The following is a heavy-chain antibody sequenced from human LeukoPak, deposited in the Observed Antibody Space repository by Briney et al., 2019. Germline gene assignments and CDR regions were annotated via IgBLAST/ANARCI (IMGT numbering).Heavy chain of an antibody. J-gene: IGHJ6*02. Sequence: GGSLRLSCAASGFTVSSNYMSWVRQAPGKGLEWVSVIYSGGSTYYADSVKGRFTISRDNSKNTLYLQVNSLRAEDTAVYYCARRTYYYDSSGYYYYYYYGMDVWGQGTTVTVSS. V-gene: IGHV3-53*01. CDR3: ARRTYYYDSSGYYYYYYYGMDV. CDR2: IYSGGST. CDR1: GFTVSSNY. D-gene: IGHD3-22*01.